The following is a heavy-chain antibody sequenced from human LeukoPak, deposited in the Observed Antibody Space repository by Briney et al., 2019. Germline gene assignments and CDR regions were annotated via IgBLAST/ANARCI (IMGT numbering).Heavy chain of an antibody. V-gene: IGHV3-21*01. Sequence: GGSLRLSCAASGFTFSSYSMNWVRQAPGKGLEWASSISSSSSYIYYADSVKGRFTISRDSAKNSLYLQMNSLRAEDTAVYYCARDFYSARGAYYDFWSGYPSPYYFDYWGQGTLVTVSS. J-gene: IGHJ4*02. D-gene: IGHD3-3*01. CDR1: GFTFSSYS. CDR2: ISSSSSYI. CDR3: ARDFYSARGAYYDFWSGYPSPYYFDY.